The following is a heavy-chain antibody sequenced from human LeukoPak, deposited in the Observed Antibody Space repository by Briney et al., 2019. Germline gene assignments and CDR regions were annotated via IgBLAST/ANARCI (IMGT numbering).Heavy chain of an antibody. J-gene: IGHJ3*02. Sequence: PGGSLRLSCAASGFAVSSNYMSWIRQAPGKGLEWVSVIYSGGNTYYGGSLKGRFTISRDNSRNTLYLQMNSGSAEDTAVYYCARAFGPRNSFDIWGQGTMVTVSS. V-gene: IGHV3-66*02. CDR3: ARAFGPRNSFDI. D-gene: IGHD3-10*01. CDR1: GFAVSSNY. CDR2: IYSGGNT.